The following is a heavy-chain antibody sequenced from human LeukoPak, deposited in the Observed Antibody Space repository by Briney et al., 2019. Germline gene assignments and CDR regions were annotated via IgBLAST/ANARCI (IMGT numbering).Heavy chain of an antibody. Sequence: GGSLRLSCAASGFSIKSYSMTWVRQAPGKGLEWVATISSSGGYIYYADSVKGRFTISKDTVQNSLFLQLNSLRVEDTAVYNCARLRDTVTSASDYWGQGTLVTVSS. CDR2: ISSSGGYI. V-gene: IGHV3-21*01. CDR3: ARLRDTVTSASDY. CDR1: GFSIKSYS. J-gene: IGHJ4*02. D-gene: IGHD5-18*01.